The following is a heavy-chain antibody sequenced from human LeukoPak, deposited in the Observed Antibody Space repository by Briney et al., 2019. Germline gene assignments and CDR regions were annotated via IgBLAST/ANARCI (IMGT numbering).Heavy chain of an antibody. CDR2: TVSEIDGGTT. V-gene: IGHV3-15*04. D-gene: IGHD1-7*01. Sequence: GGSLRLSCAASGFAFNYAWMSWVRQVPGKGLEWVGQTVSEIDGGTTDYATPVKGRFTISRDDSKSTLYLQMNSLKIEDTAVYYCTTDEDWNYARKDVWGQGATVIVSS. CDR3: TTDEDWNYARKDV. J-gene: IGHJ6*02. CDR1: GFAFNYAW.